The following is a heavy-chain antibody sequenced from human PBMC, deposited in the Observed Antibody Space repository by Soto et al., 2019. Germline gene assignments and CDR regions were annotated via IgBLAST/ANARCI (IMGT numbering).Heavy chain of an antibody. CDR1: GYTFTSNG. V-gene: IGHV1-18*01. D-gene: IGHD3-9*01. CDR3: ARYLPPGLARPDWFDR. Sequence: GASVKVSCKASGYTFTSNGISWVRQAPGQELEWMGWISAYNGNTNYAQQLQGRVTMTTATSTSTASMELRSLRSDDKAVYYCARYLPPGLARPDWFDRWGQGTLVTASS. J-gene: IGHJ5*02. CDR2: ISAYNGNT.